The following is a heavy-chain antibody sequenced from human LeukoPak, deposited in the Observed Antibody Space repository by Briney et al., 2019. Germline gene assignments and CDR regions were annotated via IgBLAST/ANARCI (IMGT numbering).Heavy chain of an antibody. CDR2: MYYSGSA. D-gene: IGHD6-19*01. CDR1: GGSVSDSRYY. J-gene: IGHJ4*02. V-gene: IGHV4-39*01. Sequence: SETLSLTCTVSGGSVSDSRYYWGSIRQPPGKGLEWIGNMYYSGSANYNPSLKSRVTISIDTSKNQFSLKLSSVIAADTAVYYCARQSSCSSGWYFDYWGQGTLVTVSS. CDR3: ARQSSCSSGWYFDY.